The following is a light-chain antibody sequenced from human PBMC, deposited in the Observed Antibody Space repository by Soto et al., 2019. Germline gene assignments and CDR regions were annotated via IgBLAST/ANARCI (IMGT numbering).Light chain of an antibody. Sequence: QSALTQPASVSGSPGQSITISCTGTSSDVGGYNYVSWYQQHPGNAPKLMIYEVSDRPSGVSNRFSGSKSGNTASLTISRLQAEDDADYYCSSYTNSRNRVFGGGTKLTVL. J-gene: IGLJ3*02. CDR3: SSYTNSRNRV. V-gene: IGLV2-14*01. CDR2: EVS. CDR1: SSDVGGYNY.